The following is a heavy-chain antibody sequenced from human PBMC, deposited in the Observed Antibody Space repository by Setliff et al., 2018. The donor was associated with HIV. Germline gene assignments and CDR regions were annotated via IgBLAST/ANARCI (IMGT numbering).Heavy chain of an antibody. V-gene: IGHV3-11*01. CDR3: ARDPCSGGSCYSGQFDY. D-gene: IGHD2-15*01. CDR2: LSATSSTI. Sequence: PGGSLRLSCAASGFSFSDYYLYWFRQAPGKGLEWVSSLSATSSTIYLADSVKGRFTISRDNAQTSLYLQMNNLSADDTAMYYCARDPCSGGSCYSGQFDYWGQGTLVTVSS. J-gene: IGHJ4*02. CDR1: GFSFSDYY.